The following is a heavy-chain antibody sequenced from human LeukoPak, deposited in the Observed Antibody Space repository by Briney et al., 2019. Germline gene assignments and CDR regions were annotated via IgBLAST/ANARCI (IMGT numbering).Heavy chain of an antibody. CDR2: IRQDGGET. Sequence: GGSLRLSCEASGLTFSRDWMGWVRQAPGKGLEWVANIRQDGGETYYGDSVKGRFIISRDNAKNSLFLQMNRLRAEDTTVYYCATYSSLNTREFQYWGQGTLVTVSP. V-gene: IGHV3-7*01. CDR1: GLTFSRDW. J-gene: IGHJ1*01. D-gene: IGHD3-22*01. CDR3: ATYSSLNTREFQY.